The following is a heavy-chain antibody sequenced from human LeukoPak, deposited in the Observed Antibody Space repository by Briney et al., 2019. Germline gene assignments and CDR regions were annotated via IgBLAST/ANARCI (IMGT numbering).Heavy chain of an antibody. CDR3: AINYDSSGYSALYGY. Sequence: PGGSLRLSCAASGFTFSSYWMSWVRQAPGKGVEWVANIKQDGSEKYYVDCVKGRFTIYRDNAKNYVYVQMNSLRAEHTAVYYCAINYDSSGYSALYGYWGQGTLVTVSS. J-gene: IGHJ4*02. CDR1: GFTFSSYW. CDR2: IKQDGSEK. V-gene: IGHV3-7*01. D-gene: IGHD3-22*01.